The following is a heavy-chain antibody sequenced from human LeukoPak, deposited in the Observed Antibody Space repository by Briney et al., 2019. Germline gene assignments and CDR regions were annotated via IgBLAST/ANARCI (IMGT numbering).Heavy chain of an antibody. J-gene: IGHJ2*01. CDR2: MKEDGGEK. V-gene: IGHV3-7*01. D-gene: IGHD2-8*02. CDR1: GFIFSPYW. CDR3: ARVRTEWYIDL. Sequence: GGSLRLSCAASGFIFSPYWVTWVRQAPGMGLEWVANMKEDGGEKFYVDSVRGRFTISRDNAKSSLYLQMNSLRVEDTGVYYCARVRTEWYIDLWGRGTLVTVST.